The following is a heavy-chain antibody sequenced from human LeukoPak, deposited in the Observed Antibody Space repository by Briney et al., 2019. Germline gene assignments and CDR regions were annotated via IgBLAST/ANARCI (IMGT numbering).Heavy chain of an antibody. D-gene: IGHD1-26*01. J-gene: IGHJ2*01. CDR3: AGSRGVGSGNWYFDL. CDR2: INPNSGGT. CDR1: GYTFTGYY. Sequence: ASVKVSCKASGYTFTGYYMHWVRQAPGQGLEWMGWINPNSGGTNCAQQFQGRVTMTSDTSISTAYMELSSLRSDDTAVYYCAGSRGVGSGNWYFDLWGRGTLVTVSS. V-gene: IGHV1-2*02.